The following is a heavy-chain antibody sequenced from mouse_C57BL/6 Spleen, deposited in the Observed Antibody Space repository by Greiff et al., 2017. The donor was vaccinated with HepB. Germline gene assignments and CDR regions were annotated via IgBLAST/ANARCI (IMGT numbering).Heavy chain of an antibody. CDR2: ISDGGSYT. CDR1: GFTFSSYA. CDR3: ARDLSDY. J-gene: IGHJ2*01. V-gene: IGHV5-4*01. Sequence: EVQGVESGGGLVKPGGSLKLSCAASGFTFSSYAMSWVRQTPEKRLEWVATISDGGSYTYYPDNVKGRFTISRDNAKNNLYLQMSHLKSEDTAMYYCARDLSDYWGQGTTLTVSS.